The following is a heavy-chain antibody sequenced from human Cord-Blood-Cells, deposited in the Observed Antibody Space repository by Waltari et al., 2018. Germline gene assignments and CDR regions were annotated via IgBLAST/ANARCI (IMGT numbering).Heavy chain of an antibody. CDR1: GFSLSTSGVG. Sequence: QITLKESGPTLVKPTQTLTLTCTFSGFSLSTSGVGVGWIRPPPGKALEWLALIYWNDDKRYSPSLKSRLTITKDTSKNQVVLTMTNMDPVDTATYYCAHSFGYCTNGVCYTDAFDIWGQGTMVTVSS. CDR3: AHSFGYCTNGVCYTDAFDI. D-gene: IGHD2-8*01. V-gene: IGHV2-5*01. CDR2: IYWNDDK. J-gene: IGHJ3*02.